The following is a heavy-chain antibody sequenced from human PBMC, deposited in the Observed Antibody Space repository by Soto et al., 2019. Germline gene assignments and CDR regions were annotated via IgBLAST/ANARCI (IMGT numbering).Heavy chain of an antibody. Sequence: KPSETLSLTCTVSGGSVSSGSYYWSWIRQPPGKGLEWIGYIYYSGSTNYNPSLKSRVTISVDTSKNQFSLKLSSVTAADTAVYYCARSEGGGYSLAYYFDYWGQGTLVTVSS. CDR1: GGSVSSGSYY. D-gene: IGHD6-13*01. V-gene: IGHV4-61*01. J-gene: IGHJ4*02. CDR2: IYYSGST. CDR3: ARSEGGGYSLAYYFDY.